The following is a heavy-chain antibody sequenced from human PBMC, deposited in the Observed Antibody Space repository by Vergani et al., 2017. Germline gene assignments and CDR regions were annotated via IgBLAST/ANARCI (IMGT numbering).Heavy chain of an antibody. J-gene: IGHJ6*02. V-gene: IGHV1-58*01. CDR3: AANYYDSSGYAEPYYYYYYGMDV. D-gene: IGHD3-22*01. CDR1: GFTFTSSA. Sequence: HMQLVQSGPEVKKPGTSVKVSCKASGFTFTSSAVQWVRQARGQRLEWIGWIVVGSGNTNYAQKVQERVTITRDMSTSTAYMELSSLRSEDTAVYYCAANYYDSSGYAEPYYYYYYGMDVWGQGP. CDR2: IVVGSGNT.